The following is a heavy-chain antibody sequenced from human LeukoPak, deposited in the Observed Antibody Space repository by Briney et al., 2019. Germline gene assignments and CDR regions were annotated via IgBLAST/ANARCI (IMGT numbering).Heavy chain of an antibody. Sequence: GGSLRLSCAASGFTFSNYGMHWVRQPPGQGLEWLTAIQYDGSKTYYVDCVCGRVTIYRDDSKNTLYLQMNSLSAEDTAVYYCARDSCSSPSCFDYWGQGTLVTVSS. D-gene: IGHD2-2*01. V-gene: IGHV3-33*01. J-gene: IGHJ4*02. CDR2: IQYDGSKT. CDR1: GFTFSNYG. CDR3: ARDSCSSPSCFDY.